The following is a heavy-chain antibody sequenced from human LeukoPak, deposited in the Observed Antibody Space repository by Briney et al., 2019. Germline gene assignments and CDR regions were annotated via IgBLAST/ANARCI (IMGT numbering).Heavy chain of an antibody. V-gene: IGHV4-59*08. Sequence: NASKTLSLTCTVSAGSISSYYWSWVRQPPGRGLEWIGHIYYSGSTNYNPSLKSRVTISLDTSKNRFSLKLRSVTAADTAVYYCARRGSGSYSPFDYWGQGTLVTVSS. CDR2: IYYSGST. CDR3: ARRGSGSYSPFDY. J-gene: IGHJ4*02. D-gene: IGHD3-10*01. CDR1: AGSISSYY.